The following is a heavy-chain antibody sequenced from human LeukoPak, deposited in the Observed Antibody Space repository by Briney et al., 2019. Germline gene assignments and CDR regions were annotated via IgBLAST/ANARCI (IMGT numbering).Heavy chain of an antibody. V-gene: IGHV1-69*04. CDR1: GGTFSSYA. D-gene: IGHD4-23*01. CDR3: ARDSDYGGNLGY. J-gene: IGHJ4*02. Sequence: ASVKVSCKASGGTFSSYAISWVRQAPGQGLEXXGRIIPIFGIANYAQKFQGRVTITADKSTSTAYMELSSLRSEDTAVYYCARDSDYGGNLGYWGQGTLVTVSS. CDR2: IIPIFGIA.